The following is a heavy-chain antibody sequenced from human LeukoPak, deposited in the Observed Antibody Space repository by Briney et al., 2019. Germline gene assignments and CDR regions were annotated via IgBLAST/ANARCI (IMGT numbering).Heavy chain of an antibody. CDR3: AGLAVAGTRGEFDY. CDR2: ISSSSSYI. V-gene: IGHV3-21*01. Sequence: GGSLRLSCAASGFTFSSYSMNWVRQAPGKGLEWVSSISSSSSYIYYADSVKGRFTISRDNAKNSLYLQMNSLRAEDTAVYYCAGLAVAGTRGEFDYRGQGTLVTVSS. D-gene: IGHD6-19*01. J-gene: IGHJ4*02. CDR1: GFTFSSYS.